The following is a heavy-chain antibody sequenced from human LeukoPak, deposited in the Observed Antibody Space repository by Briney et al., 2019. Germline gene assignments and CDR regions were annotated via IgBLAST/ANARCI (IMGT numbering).Heavy chain of an antibody. CDR3: ARGCSSGDY. D-gene: IGHD6-19*01. CDR1: GYTVDNYD. CDR2: VNPSGSST. J-gene: IGHJ4*02. V-gene: IGHV1-46*02. Sequence: GASVEVLCKASGYTVDNYDKHWVRQAPGQGREGMGIVNPSGSSTSYAQKFRGRVTMTRDMSTSTVYMELSSLISEDTAVYYCARGCSSGDYWGQGTLVTVSS.